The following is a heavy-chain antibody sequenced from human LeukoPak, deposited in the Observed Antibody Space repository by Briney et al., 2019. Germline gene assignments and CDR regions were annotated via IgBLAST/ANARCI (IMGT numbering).Heavy chain of an antibody. V-gene: IGHV1-8*01. CDR2: MNPNSGNT. J-gene: IGHJ1*01. D-gene: IGHD4-23*01. CDR3: ARGLSYGGNSELSN. CDR1: GDTFTSYD. Sequence: ASVKSSCKASGDTFTSYDINWGRQATGQGLEWRGWMNPNSGNTGYAQKFQGRVTMTRNTSISTAYMELSSLRSEDTAVYYCARGLSYGGNSELSNWGQGTLVTVSS.